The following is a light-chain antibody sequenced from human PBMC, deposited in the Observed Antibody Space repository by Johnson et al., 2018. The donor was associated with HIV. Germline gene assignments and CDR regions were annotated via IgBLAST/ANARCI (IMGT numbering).Light chain of an antibody. J-gene: IGLJ1*01. CDR1: SSNIGKNY. CDR2: ENK. Sequence: QSVLTQPPSVSAAPGQMVSISCSGSSSNIGKNYVSWYQQFPGTAPKLLIHENKKRPSGIPDRFSGSKSGTSAPLAIPGLQPGDEADYYCGTWEILLGSWCVGTGTKVTVL. V-gene: IGLV1-51*02. CDR3: GTWEILLGSWC.